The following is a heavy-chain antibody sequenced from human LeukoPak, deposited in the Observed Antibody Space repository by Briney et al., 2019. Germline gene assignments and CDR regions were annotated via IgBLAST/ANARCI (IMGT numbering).Heavy chain of an antibody. CDR1: GGSFSGYY. V-gene: IGHV4-34*01. D-gene: IGHD4-11*01. CDR3: ARGILVDDYSSGIRSDYFDS. CDR2: INHSGST. Sequence: SETLSLTCAVYGGSFSGYYWNWIRQPPGKGLEWIGEINHSGSTKYNPSLNSRVTISVDTSKNQFSLKLSSVTAADTAVYYCARGILVDDYSSGIRSDYFDSWGQGNLVTVSS. J-gene: IGHJ4*02.